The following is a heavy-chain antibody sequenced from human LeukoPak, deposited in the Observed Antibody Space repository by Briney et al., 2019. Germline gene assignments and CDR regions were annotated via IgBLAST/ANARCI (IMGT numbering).Heavy chain of an antibody. CDR2: ISGSGGST. D-gene: IGHD3-3*01. V-gene: IGHV3-23*01. CDR1: GFTFSSYA. J-gene: IGHJ4*02. Sequence: GGSLRLSCAASGFTFSSYAMSWVRQAPGKGLEWVSAISGSGGSTYYADSVKGRFTISRDNSKNTLYLQMNSLRAEDTAVYYCARGDYDFWSGYYRLDYWGQGTLVTVSS. CDR3: ARGDYDFWSGYYRLDY.